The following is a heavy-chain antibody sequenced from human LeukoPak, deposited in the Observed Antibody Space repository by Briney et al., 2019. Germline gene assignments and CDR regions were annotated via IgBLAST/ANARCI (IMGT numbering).Heavy chain of an antibody. CDR2: IYYSGST. V-gene: IGHV4-59*01. Sequence: SETLSLTCTVSGGSISSYYWSWIRQPPGKGLEWIGYIYYSGSTNYNPSLKSRVTISVDTSKNQFSLKLSSVTAADTAVYYCARVSRGYSYGRDYYYYGMDVWGQGTTVTVSS. CDR3: ARVSRGYSYGRDYYYYGMDV. D-gene: IGHD5-18*01. J-gene: IGHJ6*02. CDR1: GGSISSYY.